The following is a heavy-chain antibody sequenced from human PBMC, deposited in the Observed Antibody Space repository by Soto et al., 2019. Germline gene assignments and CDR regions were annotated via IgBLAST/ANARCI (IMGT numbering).Heavy chain of an antibody. Sequence: EVQLVESGGGLVQPGGSLRLSCAASGFTFSTYSMNWVRQAPGKGLEWISYISSSSSIIYYADSVKGRFTVSRDNAKNSLYLQMNSLRAEDTAMYYCAIDPTDDRGGTYWGQGTLLTVSS. D-gene: IGHD3-22*01. CDR3: AIDPTDDRGGTY. CDR1: GFTFSTYS. V-gene: IGHV3-48*04. CDR2: ISSSSSII. J-gene: IGHJ4*02.